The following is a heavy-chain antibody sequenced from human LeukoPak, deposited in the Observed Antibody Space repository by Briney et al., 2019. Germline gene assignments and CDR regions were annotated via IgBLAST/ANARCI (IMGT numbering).Heavy chain of an antibody. J-gene: IGHJ6*04. Sequence: PSEALSLTCTVSGGSISSYYWSWIRQPPGKGLEWIGYIYYSGSTNYNPSLKSRVTISVDTSKNQFSLKLSSVTAADTAVYYCARDPGYGGIGLDVWGKGTTVTVSS. V-gene: IGHV4-59*01. CDR1: GGSISSYY. CDR3: ARDPGYGGIGLDV. CDR2: IYYSGST. D-gene: IGHD4-23*01.